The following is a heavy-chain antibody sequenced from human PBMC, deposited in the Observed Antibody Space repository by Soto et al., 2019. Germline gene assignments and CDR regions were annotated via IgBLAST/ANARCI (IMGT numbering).Heavy chain of an antibody. CDR2: IHYSGST. CDR3: ARENIVVVPAAKGWFDP. D-gene: IGHD2-2*01. Sequence: WIWIRQHAGKGPEWIGYIHYSGSTFYNPSLKSRVSISVDTSKNQFSLKLSSVTAADTAVYYCARENIVVVPAAKGWFDPWGQGTLVTVSS. V-gene: IGHV4-31*02. J-gene: IGHJ5*02.